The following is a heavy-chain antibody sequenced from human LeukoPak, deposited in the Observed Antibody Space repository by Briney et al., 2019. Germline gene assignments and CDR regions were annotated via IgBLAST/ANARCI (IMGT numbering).Heavy chain of an antibody. CDR3: ARDGGQWLGNFDC. CDR2: IYTSGST. J-gene: IGHJ4*02. CDR1: GGSISSGSYY. Sequence: SETLSLTCTASGGSISSGSYYWSWIRQPAGTGLEWIGRIYTSGSTNYNPSLKSRVTISADTSKNQFSLKLSSVTAADTAVYYCARDGGQWLGNFDCWGQGTLVTVSS. D-gene: IGHD6-19*01. V-gene: IGHV4-61*02.